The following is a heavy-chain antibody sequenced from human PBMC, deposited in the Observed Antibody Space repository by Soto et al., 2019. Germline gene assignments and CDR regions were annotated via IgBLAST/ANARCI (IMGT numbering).Heavy chain of an antibody. CDR3: TRGEYSYEL. CDR2: SGGSSGHT. D-gene: IGHD5-18*01. V-gene: IGHV3-23*01. J-gene: IGHJ4*02. Sequence: QPGLSLRLSCAPCVFSFSSYTRTWVRQAPGKGPQCVSKSGGSSGHTYYAESVNGRSSIFRDNSKNPLYLQLPRMRAEDPAVYCRTRGEYSYELGGQGTLVAVSS. CDR1: VFSFSSYT.